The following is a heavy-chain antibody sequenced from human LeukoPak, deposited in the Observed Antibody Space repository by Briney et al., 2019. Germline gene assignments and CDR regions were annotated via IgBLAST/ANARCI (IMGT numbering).Heavy chain of an antibody. Sequence: GESLKISCKGSGYSFTTYWIGWVRQMSGKGLEWMGIIYPGDSDTRYSPSFQGQVTISADKSISTAYLQWSSLKASDTAMYYCARHDASSPAFNAFDIWGQGTMVTVSS. D-gene: IGHD6-6*01. CDR1: GYSFTTYW. V-gene: IGHV5-51*01. CDR3: ARHDASSPAFNAFDI. CDR2: IYPGDSDT. J-gene: IGHJ3*02.